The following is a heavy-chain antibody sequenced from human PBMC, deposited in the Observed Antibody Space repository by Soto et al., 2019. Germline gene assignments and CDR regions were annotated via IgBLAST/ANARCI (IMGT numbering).Heavy chain of an antibody. CDR2: INHSGST. CDR3: ARDYDILTGYGSATSLYGMDV. Sequence: SETLSLTCAVYGGSFSGYYWSWIRQPPGKGLEWIGEINHSGSTNYNPSLKSRVTISVDTSKNQFSLKLSSVTAADTAVYYCARDYDILTGYGSATSLYGMDVWGQGTTVTVSS. D-gene: IGHD3-9*01. CDR1: GGSFSGYY. V-gene: IGHV4-34*01. J-gene: IGHJ6*02.